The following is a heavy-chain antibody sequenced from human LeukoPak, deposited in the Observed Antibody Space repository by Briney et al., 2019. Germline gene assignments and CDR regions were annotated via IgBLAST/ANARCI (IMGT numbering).Heavy chain of an antibody. D-gene: IGHD6-13*01. J-gene: IGHJ5*02. Sequence: GGSLRLSCAASGFTFSGYWMSWVRQAPGKGLEWVANIRQDGNEKHYVDSVKGRFTISRDNAKNSLFLQMNSLRDEDTAIYYCARDQGSLPSDPWGQGTLVSVSS. CDR1: GFTFSGYW. CDR2: IRQDGNEK. V-gene: IGHV3-7*01. CDR3: ARDQGSLPSDP.